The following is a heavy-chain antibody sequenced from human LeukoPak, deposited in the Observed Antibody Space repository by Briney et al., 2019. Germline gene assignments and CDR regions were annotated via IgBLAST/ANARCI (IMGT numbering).Heavy chain of an antibody. V-gene: IGHV5-51*01. CDR3: ARPQCSGGSCYSASDY. J-gene: IGHJ4*02. CDR2: IYPGDSDT. Sequence: GESLKISCKGSGYSFTSYWIGWVRQMPGKGLEWMGIIYPGDSDTRYSPSFQGQVTISADKSISTAYLQWSRLKASDTAMYYCARPQCSGGSCYSASDYWGQGTLVTVSS. D-gene: IGHD2-15*01. CDR1: GYSFTSYW.